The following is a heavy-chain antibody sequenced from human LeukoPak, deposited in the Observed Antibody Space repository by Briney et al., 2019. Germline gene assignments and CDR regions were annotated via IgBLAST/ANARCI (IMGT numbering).Heavy chain of an antibody. V-gene: IGHV4-4*07. CDR2: IYISGGT. D-gene: IGHD5-18*01. J-gene: IGHJ6*02. CDR3: ASELWTNRYQYYGMDV. CDR1: GGSTSNYY. Sequence: SETLSLTCTVSGGSTSNYYWNWIRQPAGKGLEWIGRIYISGGTKYNPSLESRVTMSVDTSENQLSLNLESVTAADTAVYYCASELWTNRYQYYGMDVWGQGTTVTVSS.